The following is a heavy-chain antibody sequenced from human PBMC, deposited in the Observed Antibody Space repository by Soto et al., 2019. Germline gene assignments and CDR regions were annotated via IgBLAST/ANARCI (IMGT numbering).Heavy chain of an antibody. V-gene: IGHV1-2*02. D-gene: IGHD2-15*01. CDR2: INPNSGGT. J-gene: IGHJ4*02. Sequence: ASVKVSCKASGYTFTGYYMHWVRQAPGQGLEWMGWINPNSGGTNYAQKFQGRVTMTRDTSISTAYTELSRLRSDDTAVYYCAKEDCSGGSCSPDFWGQGTLVTVSS. CDR3: AKEDCSGGSCSPDF. CDR1: GYTFTGYY.